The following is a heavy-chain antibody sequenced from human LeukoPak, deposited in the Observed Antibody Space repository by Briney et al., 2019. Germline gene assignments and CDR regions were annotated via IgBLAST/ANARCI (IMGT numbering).Heavy chain of an antibody. CDR2: ISGGGEST. CDR3: AKDNSILPDWLDH. D-gene: IGHD3-3*01. Sequence: PGGSLTLSCAASGFTFSVFAMTWVRQAPGKGLEWVSGISGGGESTYYADSVKGRFTISRDNSKNTLYLQMTSLRAEDTAVYYCAKDNSILPDWLDHWGQGTLVTVSS. J-gene: IGHJ5*02. V-gene: IGHV3-23*01. CDR1: GFTFSVFA.